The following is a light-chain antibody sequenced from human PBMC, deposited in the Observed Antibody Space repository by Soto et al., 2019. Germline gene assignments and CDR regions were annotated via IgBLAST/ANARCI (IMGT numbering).Light chain of an antibody. CDR1: SSDVGGYNF. CDR3: SSYTTSSTVV. CDR2: EVS. J-gene: IGLJ1*01. V-gene: IGLV2-14*03. Sequence: LTQPASVFGFPGQSITISCTGTSSDVGGYNFVSWYQQHPGKAPKLMIYEVSNRPSGVSNRFSGSKSGNTASLTISGLQPEDEADYYCSSYTTSSTVVFGTGTKVTVL.